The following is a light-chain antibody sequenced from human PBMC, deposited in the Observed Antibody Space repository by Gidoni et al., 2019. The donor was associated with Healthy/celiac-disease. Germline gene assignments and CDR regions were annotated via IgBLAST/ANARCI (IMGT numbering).Light chain of an antibody. CDR1: QDISNY. V-gene: IGKV1-33*01. CDR3: QQYDNLPWT. CDR2: DAS. J-gene: IGKJ1*01. Sequence: DIQMTQSPSSLSASVGDRVTITFQASQDISNYLNWYQQKPGKAPKLLIYDASNLETGAPSRFSGSGSGTDFTFTISSLQPEDIATYYCQQYDNLPWTFGQGTKVEIK.